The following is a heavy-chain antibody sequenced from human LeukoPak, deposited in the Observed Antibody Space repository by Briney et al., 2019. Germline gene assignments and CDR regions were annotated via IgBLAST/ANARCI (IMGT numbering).Heavy chain of an antibody. J-gene: IGHJ5*02. Sequence: PSDTLSLTCTVSGGSISSHYWSWIRQPPGKGLEWIGNISYSGSTNFNPSLKSRVTISVDTSKNQFSLKLSSVTAADTAVYYCAREGTAGTNLNWFDPWGQGTLVTVSS. D-gene: IGHD1-1*01. V-gene: IGHV4-59*11. CDR1: GGSISSHY. CDR3: AREGTAGTNLNWFDP. CDR2: ISYSGST.